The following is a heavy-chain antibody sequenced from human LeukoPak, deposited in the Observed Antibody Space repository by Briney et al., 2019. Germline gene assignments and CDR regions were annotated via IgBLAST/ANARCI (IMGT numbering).Heavy chain of an antibody. Sequence: ASVKDSCKASGYTFTGYYMHWVRQAPGQGLEWMGWINPNSGGTNYAQKFQGRVTMTRDTSISTAYMELSRLRSDDTAVYYCAREGVAATLYYFDYWGQGTLVTVSS. CDR1: GYTFTGYY. J-gene: IGHJ4*02. CDR3: AREGVAATLYYFDY. CDR2: INPNSGGT. V-gene: IGHV1-2*02. D-gene: IGHD2-15*01.